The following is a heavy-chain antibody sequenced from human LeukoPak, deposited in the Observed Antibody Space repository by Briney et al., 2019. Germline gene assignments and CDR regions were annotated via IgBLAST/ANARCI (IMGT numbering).Heavy chain of an antibody. J-gene: IGHJ3*02. CDR2: INHSGST. V-gene: IGHV4-34*01. D-gene: IGHD2-2*01. CDR1: GGSFSGYY. CDR3: ARRTYRRAFDI. Sequence: SETLSLTCAVYGGSFSGYYWSWIRQPPGKGLEWIGEINHSGSTNYNPSLKSRVTISVDTSKNQFSLKLSSVTAADTAVYYCARRTYRRAFDIWGQGTMVTVSS.